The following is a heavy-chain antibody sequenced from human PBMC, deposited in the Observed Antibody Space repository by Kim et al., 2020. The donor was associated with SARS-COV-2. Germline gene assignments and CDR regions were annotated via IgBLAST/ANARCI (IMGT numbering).Heavy chain of an antibody. Sequence: GGSLRLSCAASGFTFSSYSMNWVRQAPGKGLEWVSYISSSSSTIYYADSVKGRFTISRDNAKNSLYLQMNSLRDEDTAVYYCARERLLWFGELSELGYWGQGTLVTVSS. J-gene: IGHJ4*02. CDR2: ISSSSSTI. D-gene: IGHD3-10*01. CDR1: GFTFSSYS. CDR3: ARERLLWFGELSELGY. V-gene: IGHV3-48*02.